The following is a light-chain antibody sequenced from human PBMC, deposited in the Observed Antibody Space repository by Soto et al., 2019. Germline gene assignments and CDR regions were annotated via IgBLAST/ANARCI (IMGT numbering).Light chain of an antibody. V-gene: IGKV3-11*01. J-gene: IGKJ4*01. CDR1: QSVRSY. CDR3: QQRSNWPLT. CDR2: DAS. Sequence: EIVLTQSPATLSLSPGERATLSCRASQSVRSYLAWYQQKPGQAPSLLIYDASNRATGIPARFTGSGSGTDFTLTISSLEPEDFAVYYCQQRSNWPLTFGGGTKVDIK.